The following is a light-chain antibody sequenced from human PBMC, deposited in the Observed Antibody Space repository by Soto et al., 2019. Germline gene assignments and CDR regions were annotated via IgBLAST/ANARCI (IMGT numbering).Light chain of an antibody. CDR1: SSYVGGYNL. Sequence: QSVLTQPASVSGSPGQSITISCTGTSSYVGGYNLVSWYQQHPGKAPKLILFGDNERPSGVSDRFSGSKSGNTASLTISGVQSEDEAVYYCCSYANSSVVFGTGTKVTVL. J-gene: IGLJ1*01. CDR2: GDN. CDR3: CSYANSSVV. V-gene: IGLV2-23*01.